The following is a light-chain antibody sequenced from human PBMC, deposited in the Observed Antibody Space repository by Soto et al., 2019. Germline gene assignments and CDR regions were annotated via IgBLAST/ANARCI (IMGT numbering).Light chain of an antibody. CDR1: QYINTT. CDR3: QQYNSYSRT. CDR2: GAS. V-gene: IGKV3D-15*01. J-gene: IGKJ1*01. Sequence: ASQYINTTLASYQHRPGHAPSLLIYGASTRATGIPHRFSGSGSGTEFTLTISSLQPDDFATYYCQQYNSYSRTFGQGTKVDI.